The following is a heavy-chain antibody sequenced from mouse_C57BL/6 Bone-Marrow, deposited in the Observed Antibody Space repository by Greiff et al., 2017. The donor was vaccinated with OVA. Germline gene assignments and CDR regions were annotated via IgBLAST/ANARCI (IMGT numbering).Heavy chain of an antibody. CDR3: ANHGAMDY. V-gene: IGHV1-54*01. CDR1: GYAFTNYL. Sequence: VQLQQSGAELVRPGTSVKVSCKASGYAFTNYLIEWVKQRPGQGLEWIGVINPGSGGTNYNEKFKGKATLTADKSSSTAYMQLSSLTSEDSAVYFCANHGAMDYWGQGTSVTVSS. J-gene: IGHJ4*01. CDR2: INPGSGGT.